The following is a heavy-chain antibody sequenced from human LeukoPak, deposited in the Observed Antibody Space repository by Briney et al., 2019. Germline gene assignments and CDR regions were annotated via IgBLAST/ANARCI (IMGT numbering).Heavy chain of an antibody. CDR3: AKGPASVVTPSWFDP. Sequence: GGSLRLSCAASGFTFSSYGMHWVRQAPGKGLEWVVSIRYDGRNEDYAESVKGRFTISRVNSKNTLYLQMNSLRAEDTAVYYCAKGPASVVTPSWFDPWGQGTLVTVSS. CDR2: IRYDGRNE. J-gene: IGHJ5*02. CDR1: GFTFSSYG. V-gene: IGHV3-30*02. D-gene: IGHD4-23*01.